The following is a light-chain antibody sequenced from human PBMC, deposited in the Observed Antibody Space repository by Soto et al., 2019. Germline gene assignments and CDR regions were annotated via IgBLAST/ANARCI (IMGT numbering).Light chain of an antibody. V-gene: IGKV1-39*01. J-gene: IGKJ2*01. CDR1: QSISSY. CDR2: AAS. Sequence: DIQMTQSPSSLSASVGDRVTITCRASQSISSYLNWYQQKPGKAPKLLIYAASSLQSVVPSSFSGSGSGTDFTLTISSLQPEDFATYYCQQSYSTLYTFGQGTKLEIK. CDR3: QQSYSTLYT.